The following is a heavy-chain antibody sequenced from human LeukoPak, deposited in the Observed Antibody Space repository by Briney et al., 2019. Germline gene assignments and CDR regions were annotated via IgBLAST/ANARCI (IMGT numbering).Heavy chain of an antibody. CDR3: AWTTAGLFNWFDP. CDR1: AFTVSRNY. J-gene: IGHJ5*02. Sequence: GSLRLSCVASAFTVSRNYMSWVRQAPGKGLEWVSVIYDDDSTYYADSVKGRFTISRDNSKNTVYLQMNSLRVEDTALYYCAWTTAGLFNWFDPWGQGTLVTVSS. CDR2: IYDDDST. D-gene: IGHD3/OR15-3a*01. V-gene: IGHV3-66*02.